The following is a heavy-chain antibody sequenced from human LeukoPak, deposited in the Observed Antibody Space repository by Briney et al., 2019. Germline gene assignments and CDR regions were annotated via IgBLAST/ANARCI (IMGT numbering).Heavy chain of an antibody. CDR3: AKDGLKVGSPDAFDI. Sequence: PGGSLRLSCAASGFAFSSYAMSWVRQAPGKGLEWVSAISGSGGSTYYADSVKGRFTISRDNSKNTLYLQMNSLRAEDTAVYYCAKDGLKVGSPDAFDIWGQGTMVTVSS. CDR1: GFAFSSYA. CDR2: ISGSGGST. V-gene: IGHV3-23*01. D-gene: IGHD1-26*01. J-gene: IGHJ3*02.